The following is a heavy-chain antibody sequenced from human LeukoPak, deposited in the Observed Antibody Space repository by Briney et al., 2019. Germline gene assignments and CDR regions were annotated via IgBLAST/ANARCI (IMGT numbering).Heavy chain of an antibody. V-gene: IGHV3-7*01. D-gene: IGHD1-26*01. Sequence: GGSLRLSCAASEFTFSNFWMSWVRQAPGKGLEWVANTNTDGSEKYYVDSVKGRVTISRDNAMNFLYLQLNSLRVDDTAVYYCARDSGSCRGCAFYIWGQGTVVTVSS. CDR1: EFTFSNFW. CDR2: TNTDGSEK. J-gene: IGHJ3*02. CDR3: ARDSGSCRGCAFYI.